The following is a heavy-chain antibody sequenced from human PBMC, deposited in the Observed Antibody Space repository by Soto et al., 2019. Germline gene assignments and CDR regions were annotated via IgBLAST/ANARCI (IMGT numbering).Heavy chain of an antibody. Sequence: EVQLVESGGGLVQPGRSLRLSCAASGFSFEDYAMHWVRQAPGKGLEWVSGIAWNSDIIGYADSVKGRFTISRDNGKNSLYLEMNGLRREGTGWYCCAKDHYGSAIYGMDVWGQGTTVTVSS. D-gene: IGHD3-10*01. V-gene: IGHV3-9*01. CDR2: IAWNSDII. J-gene: IGHJ6*02. CDR1: GFSFEDYA. CDR3: AKDHYGSAIYGMDV.